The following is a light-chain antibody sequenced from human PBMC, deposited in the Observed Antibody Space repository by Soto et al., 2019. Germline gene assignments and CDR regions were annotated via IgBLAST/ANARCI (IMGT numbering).Light chain of an antibody. V-gene: IGKV3-20*01. CDR1: QSVINN. CDR3: QQYGISGT. CDR2: AAS. J-gene: IGKJ1*01. Sequence: EIVMTQSPATLSVSPGERATLSCRASQSVINNLALYQQKPGQAPRLLIYAASNRATGIPDRFSGSGSGTDFTLTISRLEPEDFAVYYCQQYGISGTFGQGTKVDIK.